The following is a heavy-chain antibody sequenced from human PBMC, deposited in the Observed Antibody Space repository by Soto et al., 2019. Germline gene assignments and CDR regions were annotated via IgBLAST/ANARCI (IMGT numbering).Heavy chain of an antibody. CDR1: GFPCGSYD. CDR2: ILADGRT. V-gene: IGHV3-23*01. J-gene: IGHJ3*01. D-gene: IGHD2-8*02. CDR3: AKATATGGGAFDL. Sequence: GGSLRLSCAASGFPCGSYDMTWVRQAPGKGLEWVSTILADGRTFYVDSVKGRFTISRDNSRNTVYLQMNGLTAGDTALYYCAKATATGGGAFDLCGQGTMVTVSS.